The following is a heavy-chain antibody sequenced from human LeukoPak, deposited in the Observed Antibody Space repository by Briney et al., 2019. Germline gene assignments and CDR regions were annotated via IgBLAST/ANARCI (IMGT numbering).Heavy chain of an antibody. CDR3: ARDLAVRDAFDI. D-gene: IGHD6-19*01. CDR2: IYYSGNT. J-gene: IGHJ3*02. CDR1: GGSISSSSYY. V-gene: IGHV4-39*07. Sequence: PSETLSLTCTVSGGSISSSSYYWGWIRQPPGKGLEWIGSIYYSGNTYYNPSLKSRVTITVDTSKNQFSLKLSSVTAADTAVYYCARDLAVRDAFDIWGQGTMVTVSS.